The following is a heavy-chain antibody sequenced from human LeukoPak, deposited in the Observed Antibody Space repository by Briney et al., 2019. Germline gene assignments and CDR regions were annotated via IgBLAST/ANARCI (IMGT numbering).Heavy chain of an antibody. V-gene: IGHV3-23*01. Sequence: PGGSLRLSCAASGFTVSSNYMSWVRQAPGKGLEWVSGISGSGGSTHYADSVKGRFTISRDNSKNTLYLQMNSLRAEDTAVYYCAKIVRWLRFPFDYWVREPWSPSPQ. D-gene: IGHD5-12*01. CDR2: ISGSGGST. J-gene: IGHJ4*02. CDR1: GFTVSSNY. CDR3: AKIVRWLRFPFDY.